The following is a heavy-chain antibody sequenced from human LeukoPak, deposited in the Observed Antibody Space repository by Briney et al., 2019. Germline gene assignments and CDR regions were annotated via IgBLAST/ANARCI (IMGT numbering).Heavy chain of an antibody. Sequence: PGGSLRLSCAASGFTFTIYAMTWVRQAPGKGLEWVSGIYGSGQTTYYADSVKGRFTISRDNSKNTLYLQMSSLRLGDTAVYYCAKVSKPWPDGSLDFWGQGALVTVSS. D-gene: IGHD3-10*01. CDR3: AKVSKPWPDGSLDF. CDR2: IYGSGQTT. V-gene: IGHV3-23*01. J-gene: IGHJ4*02. CDR1: GFTFTIYA.